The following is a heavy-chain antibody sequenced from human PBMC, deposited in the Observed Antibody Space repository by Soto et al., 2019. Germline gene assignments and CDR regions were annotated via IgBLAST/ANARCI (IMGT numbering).Heavy chain of an antibody. V-gene: IGHV4-31*03. Sequence: SETRSLTCTVSGGSISNGGSYWTWIRRHPGKGLECLGHIYYTGSTFYNPALKGRVTISIDTSKRQFSLKLTSVTAADTAVYYCARGQITYYDNISGSLYYFDSWGQGTLVTVSS. CDR3: ARGQITYYDNISGSLYYFDS. J-gene: IGHJ4*02. D-gene: IGHD3-22*01. CDR2: IYYTGST. CDR1: GGSISNGGSY.